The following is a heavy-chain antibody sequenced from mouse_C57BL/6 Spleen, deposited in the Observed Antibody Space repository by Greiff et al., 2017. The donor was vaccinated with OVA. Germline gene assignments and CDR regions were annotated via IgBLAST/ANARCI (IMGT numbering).Heavy chain of an antibody. CDR1: GYTFTEYT. V-gene: IGHV1-62-2*01. CDR2: FYPGSGSI. J-gene: IGHJ2*01. CDR3: ARHEASVYCDYDPDYFDY. Sequence: QVQLQQSGAELVKPGASVKLSCKASGYTFTEYTIHWVKQRSGQGLEWIGWFYPGSGSIKYNEKFKDKATLTADKSSSTVYMELSRLTSEDSAVYFCARHEASVYCDYDPDYFDYWGQGTTLTVSS. D-gene: IGHD2-4*01.